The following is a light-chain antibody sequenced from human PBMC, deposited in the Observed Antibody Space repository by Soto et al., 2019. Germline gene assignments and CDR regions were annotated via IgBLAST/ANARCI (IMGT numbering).Light chain of an antibody. CDR1: QSISSW. CDR2: KAS. J-gene: IGKJ1*01. V-gene: IGKV1-5*03. Sequence: DIQMTQSPSTLSASVGDRVTITCRASQSISSWLAWYLQKPGKAPKLLISKASTLESGVPSRFSGSGSGTEFTLTISSLQPDDFATYYCQQYNNYRWTFGQGTKVDI. CDR3: QQYNNYRWT.